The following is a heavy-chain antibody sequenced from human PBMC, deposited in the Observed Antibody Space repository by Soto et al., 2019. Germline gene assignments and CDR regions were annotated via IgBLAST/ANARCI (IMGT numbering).Heavy chain of an antibody. D-gene: IGHD1-1*01. CDR3: ARRTTSRTNTFDI. Sequence: QLQMQESGPGLVKPSETLSLTCIVSGGSINNNAYYWNWIRQSPQKGLEWIGSIYFCGTTYYNPSPQSRITISIDTSRNQFSLKLGSVTAADTAVYFCARRTTSRTNTFDIWGQGTMVIVSS. V-gene: IGHV4-39*01. J-gene: IGHJ3*02. CDR1: GGSINNNAYY. CDR2: IYFCGTT.